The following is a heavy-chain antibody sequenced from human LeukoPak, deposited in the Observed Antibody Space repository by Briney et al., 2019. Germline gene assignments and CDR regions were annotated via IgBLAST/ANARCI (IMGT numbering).Heavy chain of an antibody. CDR2: ISSGGTFV. J-gene: IGHJ4*02. Sequence: PGGSLRLSCTGSGFTFSSYTLHWVRQAPGKELEWVSSISSGGTFVFYADSVTGRFTISRDNAGKFLYLQMDGLRAEDTAVYYCATLGCAGENCPRAGRALGGYWGQGILVTVSS. CDR3: ATLGCAGENCPRAGRALGGY. D-gene: IGHD2-21*01. CDR1: GFTFSSYT. V-gene: IGHV3-21*01.